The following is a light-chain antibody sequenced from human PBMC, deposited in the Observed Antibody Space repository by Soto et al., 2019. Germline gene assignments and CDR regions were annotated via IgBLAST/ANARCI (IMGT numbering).Light chain of an antibody. CDR1: QSLANSF. Sequence: EFVLTQSPCTLSLSPGERATLSCRASQSLANSFMAWYQQKPGQAPRLLIYDTSSRASGIPDRFSGSGSGTDFTLTISRLETDDFAAFYCQQYGTSEIIFGQGTRLEIK. CDR3: QQYGTSEII. J-gene: IGKJ5*01. V-gene: IGKV3-20*01. CDR2: DTS.